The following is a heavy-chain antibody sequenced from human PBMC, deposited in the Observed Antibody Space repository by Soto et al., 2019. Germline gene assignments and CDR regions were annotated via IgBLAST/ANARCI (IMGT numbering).Heavy chain of an antibody. Sequence: QVQLVQSGAEVKKPGSSVKVSCKASGGTFSSYAISWVRQAPGQGLEWMGGIIPIFRTPDYAQKFQGRVTITADESTSTAYMELSSLRSEDTAVYYCARDKDRPRLGGNYYYIMDVWGQGTTVTFSS. D-gene: IGHD5-12*01. CDR3: ARDKDRPRLGGNYYYIMDV. CDR2: IIPIFRTP. V-gene: IGHV1-69*12. CDR1: GGTFSSYA. J-gene: IGHJ6*02.